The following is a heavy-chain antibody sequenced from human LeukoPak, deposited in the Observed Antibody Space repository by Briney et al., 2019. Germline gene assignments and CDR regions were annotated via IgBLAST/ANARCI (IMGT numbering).Heavy chain of an antibody. Sequence: GGSLRLSCAASGFTFSSYWMHWVRQAPGKGLVWVSRINSDGSSTIYADSVKGRFTISRDNAKNTLYLQMNSLRAEDTAVYYCARDRNDYGSGSYYNGNWFDPWGQGTLVTVSS. CDR3: ARDRNDYGSGSYYNGNWFDP. J-gene: IGHJ5*02. V-gene: IGHV3-74*01. CDR1: GFTFSSYW. D-gene: IGHD3-10*01. CDR2: INSDGSST.